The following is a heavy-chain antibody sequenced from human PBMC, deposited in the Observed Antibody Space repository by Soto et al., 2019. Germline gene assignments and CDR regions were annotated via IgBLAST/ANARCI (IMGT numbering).Heavy chain of an antibody. CDR1: GGYISSYY. CDR3: ASGTYSSSSFDY. V-gene: IGHV4-59*01. J-gene: IGHJ4*02. D-gene: IGHD6-13*01. CDR2: IYYSGST. Sequence: QVQLQESGPGMVKPSETLSLTCTVSGGYISSYYWSWIRQPPGKGLEWIGYIYYSGSTNYNPSLKSRLTISVDTSKNQFSLKLSSVTAADTAVYYCASGTYSSSSFDYWGQGTLVTVSS.